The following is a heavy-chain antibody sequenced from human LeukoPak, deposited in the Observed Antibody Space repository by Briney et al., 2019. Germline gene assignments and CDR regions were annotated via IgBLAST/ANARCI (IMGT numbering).Heavy chain of an antibody. J-gene: IGHJ3*02. D-gene: IGHD2-2*01. CDR1: GYSFSGYW. CDR3: ARPPLGYCSSTSCLDDAFDI. CDR2: IYPGDSDT. V-gene: IGHV5-51*01. Sequence: GESLKISCKGFGYSFSGYWIGWVRQMPGKGLEWMGIIYPGDSDTRYSPSFQGQVTISADKSISTAYLQWSSLKASDTAMYYCARPPLGYCSSTSCLDDAFDIWGQGTMVTVSS.